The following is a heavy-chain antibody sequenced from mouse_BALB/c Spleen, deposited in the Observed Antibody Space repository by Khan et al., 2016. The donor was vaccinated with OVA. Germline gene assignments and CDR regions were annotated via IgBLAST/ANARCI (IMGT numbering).Heavy chain of an antibody. Sequence: EVELVESGGDLVKPGGSLKLSCAASGFTFSSYSMSWVRQTPDKRLEWVATFSSDGDYTYFPDSVKGRFTISRDNAKNTLNLQMSSLKSEDTAFYYWASHLTGSFAYWGQGTLVTVSA. J-gene: IGHJ3*01. CDR1: GFTFSSYS. CDR3: ASHLTGSFAY. V-gene: IGHV5-6*01. D-gene: IGHD4-1*01. CDR2: FSSDGDYT.